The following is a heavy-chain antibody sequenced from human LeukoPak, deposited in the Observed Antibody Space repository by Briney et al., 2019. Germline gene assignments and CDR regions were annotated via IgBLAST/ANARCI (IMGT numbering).Heavy chain of an antibody. V-gene: IGHV1-2*02. J-gene: IGHJ4*02. CDR1: GYTFIGYY. CDR2: INPHSGDT. Sequence: ASVKVSCKASGYTFIGYYLHWVRQAPGQGLEWMGWINPHSGDTNYAQKFQGRVTMTRDTSITTAYMELSRLKSDDTAVYYCARVATRFGIAAYWGQGTLVTVSS. D-gene: IGHD3-10*01. CDR3: ARVATRFGIAAY.